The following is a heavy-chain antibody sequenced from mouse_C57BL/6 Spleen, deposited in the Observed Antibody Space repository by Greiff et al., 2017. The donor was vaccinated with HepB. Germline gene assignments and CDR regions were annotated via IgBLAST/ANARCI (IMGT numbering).Heavy chain of an antibody. CDR3: ARWEGYYYGSGAMDY. V-gene: IGHV1-82*01. J-gene: IGHJ4*01. CDR2: IDPGDGDT. Sequence: VQLQQSGPELVKPGASVKISCKASGYAFSSSWMNWVKQRPGKGLEWIGRIDPGDGDTNYNGKFKGKATLTADKSSSTAYMQLSSLTSEDSAVYFCARWEGYYYGSGAMDYWGQGTSVTVSS. CDR1: GYAFSSSW. D-gene: IGHD1-1*01.